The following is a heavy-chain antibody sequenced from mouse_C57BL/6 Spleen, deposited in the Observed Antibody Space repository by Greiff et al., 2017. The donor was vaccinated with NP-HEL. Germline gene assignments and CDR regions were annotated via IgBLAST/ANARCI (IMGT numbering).Heavy chain of an antibody. CDR2: IWSGGST. D-gene: IGHD1-1*01. J-gene: IGHJ3*01. CDR1: GFSLTSYG. CDR3: ARPDYYGSSYVAWFAY. Sequence: VQLQESGPGLVQPSQSLSITCTVSGFSLTSYGVHWVRQSPGKGLEWLGVIWSGGSTDYNAAFISRLSISKDNSKSQVFFKMNSLQADDTAIYYCARPDYYGSSYVAWFAYWGQGTLVTVSA. V-gene: IGHV2-2*01.